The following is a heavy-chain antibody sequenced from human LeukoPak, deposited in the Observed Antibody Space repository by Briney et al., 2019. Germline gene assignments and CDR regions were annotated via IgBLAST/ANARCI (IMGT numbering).Heavy chain of an antibody. CDR2: ISAYNGNT. D-gene: IGHD3-3*01. Sequence: GASVKVSCKASGYTFTGYYMHWVRQAPGQGLEWMGWISAYNGNTSYAQKLQGRVTMTTDTSTSTAYMELRSLRSDDTAVYYCARGYYDFWSKDYYMDVWGKGTTVTVSS. J-gene: IGHJ6*03. CDR1: GYTFTGYY. CDR3: ARGYYDFWSKDYYMDV. V-gene: IGHV1-18*04.